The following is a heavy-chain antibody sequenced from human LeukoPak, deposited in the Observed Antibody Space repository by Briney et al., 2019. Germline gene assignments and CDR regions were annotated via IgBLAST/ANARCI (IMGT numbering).Heavy chain of an antibody. J-gene: IGHJ6*04. CDR1: GGIFNSYA. CDR3: ARGSQEVRGLFMTPCYYYDMHV. Sequence: SVKVSCKTSGGIFNSYAISWVRQAPGQGLEWLGGIIPIFETANYAQKFQGRVTISADESTSTAYMELSSLRSEDTAMYYCARGSQEVRGLFMTPCYYYDMHVWGKGTTATVSS. V-gene: IGHV1-69*13. D-gene: IGHD3-10*01. CDR2: IIPIFETA.